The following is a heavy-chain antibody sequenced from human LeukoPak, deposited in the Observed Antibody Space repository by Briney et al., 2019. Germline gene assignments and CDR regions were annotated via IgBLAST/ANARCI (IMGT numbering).Heavy chain of an antibody. D-gene: IGHD3-16*01. CDR1: GFAFNDYV. CDR3: AKDLGWGAFDI. V-gene: IGHV3-30*18. CDR2: ISYDGSDK. Sequence: QTGRSLRLSRAASGFAFNDYVIHWVRQAPGKGLEWVAIISYDGSDKYYADSVKGRFTISRDNSKNTLYLQMNTLRAEDTAVYHCAKDLGWGAFDIWGQGTMVTVSS. J-gene: IGHJ3*02.